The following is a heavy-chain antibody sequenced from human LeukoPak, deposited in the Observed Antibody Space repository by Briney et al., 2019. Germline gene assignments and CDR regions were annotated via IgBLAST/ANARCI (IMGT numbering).Heavy chain of an antibody. CDR2: ISAYNGNT. CDR1: GYTFTSYG. V-gene: IGHV1-18*01. Sequence: ASVKVSCKASGYTFTSYGISWVRQAPGQGLEWMGWISAYNGNTNYAQKLQGRVTMTTDTSTSTAYMELRSLRSDDTAVYYCARDKYYDSSGYYYDRGNWFDPWGQGTLVTVSS. J-gene: IGHJ5*02. D-gene: IGHD3-22*01. CDR3: ARDKYYDSSGYYYDRGNWFDP.